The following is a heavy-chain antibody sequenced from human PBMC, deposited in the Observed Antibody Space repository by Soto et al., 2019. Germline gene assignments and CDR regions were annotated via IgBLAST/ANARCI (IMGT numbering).Heavy chain of an antibody. J-gene: IGHJ4*02. V-gene: IGHV4-34*01. CDR2: INHSGST. D-gene: IGHD4-4*01. CDR3: ARGRQVARLHFDY. Sequence: ETLSLTCAVYGGSFSGYYWSWIRQPPGKGLEWIGEINHSGSTNYNPSLKSRVTISVDTSKNQFSLKLSSVTAADTAVYYCARGRQVARLHFDYWGQGTLVTVSS. CDR1: GGSFSGYY.